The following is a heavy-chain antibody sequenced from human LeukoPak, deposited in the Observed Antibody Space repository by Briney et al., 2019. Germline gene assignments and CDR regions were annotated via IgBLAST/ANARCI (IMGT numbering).Heavy chain of an antibody. Sequence: GASVKVSCKASGYTFTGYYMHWVRQAPGQGLEWMGWINPNSGGTNYAQKFQGRVTMTTDTSTSTAYMELRSLRSDDTAVYYCASTPYSSGLYYFDYWGQGTLVTVSS. CDR3: ASTPYSSGLYYFDY. V-gene: IGHV1-2*02. CDR1: GYTFTGYY. D-gene: IGHD6-19*01. J-gene: IGHJ4*02. CDR2: INPNSGGT.